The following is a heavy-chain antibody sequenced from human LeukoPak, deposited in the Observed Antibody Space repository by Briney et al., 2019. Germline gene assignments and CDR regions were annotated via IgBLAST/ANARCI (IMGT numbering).Heavy chain of an antibody. CDR1: GFTVSSNS. CDR3: AKAYITGTPSGFDY. D-gene: IGHD1-20*01. CDR2: ISGSGGST. V-gene: IGHV3-23*01. J-gene: IGHJ4*02. Sequence: GGSLRLSCTVSGFTVSSNSMSWVRQAPGKGLEWVSAISGSGGSTYYADSVKGRFTISRDNSKNTLYLQMNSLRAEDTAVYYCAKAYITGTPSGFDYWGQGTLVTVSS.